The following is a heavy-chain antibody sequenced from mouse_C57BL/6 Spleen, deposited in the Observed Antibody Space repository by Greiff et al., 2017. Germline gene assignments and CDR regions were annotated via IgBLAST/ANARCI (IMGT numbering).Heavy chain of an antibody. CDR3: ARRGNYYGSSYDYAMDY. V-gene: IGHV1-82*01. CDR2: IYPGDGDT. Sequence: VKLKQSGPELVKPGASVKISCKASGYAFSSSWMNWVKQRPGKGLEWIGRIYPGDGDTNYNGKFKGNATLTADKSSSTAYMQLSSLTSEDSAVYFCARRGNYYGSSYDYAMDYWGQGTSVTVSS. D-gene: IGHD1-1*01. J-gene: IGHJ4*01. CDR1: GYAFSSSW.